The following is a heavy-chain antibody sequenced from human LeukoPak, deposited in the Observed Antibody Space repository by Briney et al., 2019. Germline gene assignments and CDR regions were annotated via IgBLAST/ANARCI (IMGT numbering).Heavy chain of an antibody. Sequence: GTSVKVSCKASGFTFTSSAMQLVRQARGQRLEWIGWIVVGSGNTNYAQKFQERVTITRDMSTSTAYMELSSLRSEDTAVYYCAADTYYDILTGYPKYYFDYWGQGTLVTVSS. D-gene: IGHD3-9*01. CDR1: GFTFTSSA. CDR3: AADTYYDILTGYPKYYFDY. CDR2: IVVGSGNT. V-gene: IGHV1-58*02. J-gene: IGHJ4*02.